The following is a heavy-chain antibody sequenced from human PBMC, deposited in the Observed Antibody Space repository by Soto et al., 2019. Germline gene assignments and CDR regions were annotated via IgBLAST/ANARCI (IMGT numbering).Heavy chain of an antibody. D-gene: IGHD6-6*01. CDR1: GYTLTGYY. V-gene: IGHV1-2*04. CDR3: AREQLVHYYYYGMDV. J-gene: IGHJ6*02. Sequence: ASVKVSFKASGYTLTGYYMHWLRQAPGQGLEWMGWINPNSGGTNYAQKFQGWVTMTRDTSISTAYMELSRLRSDDTAVYYCAREQLVHYYYYGMDVWGQGTTVTVSS. CDR2: INPNSGGT.